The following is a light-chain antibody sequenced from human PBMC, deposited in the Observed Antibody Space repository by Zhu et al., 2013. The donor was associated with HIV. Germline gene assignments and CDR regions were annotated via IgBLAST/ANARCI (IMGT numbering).Light chain of an antibody. V-gene: IGKV3-15*01. CDR2: GAS. CDR1: QSIRDN. Sequence: EVVMTXSPATLSVSPGERATLSCRASQSIRDNLAWYQQKPGQAPRLLIYGASTRATGIPARFSGSGSGTEFTLTISSLRSEDFAVFYCQQYNNWPRTFGQGTKVEIK. CDR3: QQYNNWPRT. J-gene: IGKJ1*01.